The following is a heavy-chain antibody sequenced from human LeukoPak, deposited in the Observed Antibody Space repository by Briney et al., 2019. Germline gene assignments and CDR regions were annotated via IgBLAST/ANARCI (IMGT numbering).Heavy chain of an antibody. CDR2: IYYTGST. Sequence: SETLSLTCIVSGGSISSSSYYWGWIRQPPGKGLEWIASIYYTGSTYYKPSLKSRVTISIDTSKNQFSLNLRSVTAADTAVYYCAREGEDYDSAFSWGQGTLVTVSS. J-gene: IGHJ5*02. D-gene: IGHD3-10*01. V-gene: IGHV4-39*07. CDR1: GGSISSSSYY. CDR3: AREGEDYDSAFS.